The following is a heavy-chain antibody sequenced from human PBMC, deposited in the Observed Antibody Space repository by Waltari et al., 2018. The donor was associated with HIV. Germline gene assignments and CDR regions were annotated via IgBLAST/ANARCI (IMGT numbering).Heavy chain of an antibody. V-gene: IGHV1-2*02. CDR2: INPTSGGT. J-gene: IGHJ4*02. CDR1: GYTFTGYY. CDR3: ARGMEAGIGEAPGADY. Sequence: QVQLVQSGAEVKKPGASVKVSCKASGYTFTGYYMHWVRQAPGQGLEWMGWINPTSGGTNYAQKFQGSVTMTRDTSINTAYMELSRLRSDDTAVYYCARGMEAGIGEAPGADYWGQGTLVTVSS. D-gene: IGHD6-19*01.